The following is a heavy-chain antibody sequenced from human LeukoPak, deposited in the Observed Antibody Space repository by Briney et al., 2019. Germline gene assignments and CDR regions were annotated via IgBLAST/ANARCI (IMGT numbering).Heavy chain of an antibody. CDR3: AKEYYDILTGYFI. Sequence: PGGSLRLSCAASGFTFSNAWMSWVRQAPGKGLEWVGRIKSKTDGGTTDYAAPVKGRFTISRDDSKNTLYLQMNSLKTEDTAVYYCAKEYYDILTGYFIWGQGTMVTVSS. CDR2: IKSKTDGGTT. V-gene: IGHV3-15*01. D-gene: IGHD3-9*01. J-gene: IGHJ3*02. CDR1: GFTFSNAW.